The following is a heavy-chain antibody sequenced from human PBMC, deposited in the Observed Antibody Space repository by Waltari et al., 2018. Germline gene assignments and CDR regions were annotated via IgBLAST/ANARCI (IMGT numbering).Heavy chain of an antibody. CDR2: INAGNGNT. V-gene: IGHV1-3*01. CDR3: ARVGIAAAGSYYYYGMDV. D-gene: IGHD6-13*01. CDR1: GYTFTSYA. Sequence: QVQLVQSGAEVKKPGASVKVSCKASGYTFTSYAMHWVRQDPGQRLEWMGWINAGNGNTKYSQKFQGRVTITRDTSASTAYMELSSLRSEDTAVYYCARVGIAAAGSYYYYGMDVWGQGTTVTVSS. J-gene: IGHJ6*02.